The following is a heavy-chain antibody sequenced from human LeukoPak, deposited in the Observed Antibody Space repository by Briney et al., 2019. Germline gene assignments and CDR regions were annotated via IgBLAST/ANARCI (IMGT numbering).Heavy chain of an antibody. Sequence: PSETLSLTCTVSGGSISSSSYYWGWIRQPPGRGLEWIGIIYHSGTTYYNPSLKSRVTLSVDTSKNQFSLKLTSVTAADTAVYYCAREKWRGTAMAARYDYWGQGTLVTVSS. D-gene: IGHD5-18*01. J-gene: IGHJ4*02. CDR3: AREKWRGTAMAARYDY. CDR2: IYHSGTT. V-gene: IGHV4-39*07. CDR1: GGSISSSSYY.